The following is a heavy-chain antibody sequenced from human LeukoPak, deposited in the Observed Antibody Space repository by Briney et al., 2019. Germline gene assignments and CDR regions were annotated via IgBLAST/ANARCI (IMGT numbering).Heavy chain of an antibody. Sequence: GGSLRLSCYTSGFTFNNYPMSWVRQAPGKGLEWVSAISNDGGDTKYADSVRGRFTISRDNSRNTLYLQMKSLRVEDTAIYYCGRDWKLDYWGQGSLVTVSS. D-gene: IGHD1-1*01. J-gene: IGHJ4*02. V-gene: IGHV3-23*01. CDR1: GFTFNNYP. CDR2: ISNDGGDT. CDR3: GRDWKLDY.